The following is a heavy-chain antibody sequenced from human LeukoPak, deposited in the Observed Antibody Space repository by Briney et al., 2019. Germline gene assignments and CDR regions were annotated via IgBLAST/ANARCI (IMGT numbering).Heavy chain of an antibody. CDR2: IKQDGTDR. V-gene: IGHV3-7*01. Sequence: GGSLRLSCAASGFTFSSYWMTWVRQAPGKGLEWVANIKQDGTDRYYVDSVKGRFTISRDNAKNSLFLQLGSLRADDTAVYYCARASMGGRDYHLDSWGQGTLVTVSS. CDR3: ARASMGGRDYHLDS. D-gene: IGHD4/OR15-4a*01. CDR1: GFTFSSYW. J-gene: IGHJ4*02.